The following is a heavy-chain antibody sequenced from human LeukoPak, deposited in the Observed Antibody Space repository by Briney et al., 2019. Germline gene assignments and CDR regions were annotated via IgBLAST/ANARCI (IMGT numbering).Heavy chain of an antibody. D-gene: IGHD3-16*02. CDR2: ISAYNRNT. CDR3: ARAIGQLSFFDY. J-gene: IGHJ4*02. CDR1: GYTFTNYG. V-gene: IGHV1-18*01. Sequence: APGRVSFKASGYTFTNYGISWVRQAPGQGLEWMGWISAYNRNTNYAQKLQGRVTMTTDTSTSRAYMELRSLRSDDTAVYYCARAIGQLSFFDYWGQGTLVTVSS.